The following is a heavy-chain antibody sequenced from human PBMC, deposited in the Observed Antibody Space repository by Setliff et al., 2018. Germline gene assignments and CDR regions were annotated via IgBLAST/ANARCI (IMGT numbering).Heavy chain of an antibody. J-gene: IGHJ4*02. D-gene: IGHD3-10*01. V-gene: IGHV1-69*13. Sequence: GASVKVSCKASGGTFNTYGLSWVRQAPGQGLEWMGGIIPIIGEPNYAQKFQGRVTITADESTSTAYMELRSLKSEDTAVYYCAREALQRAGLYFFDIWGQGMLVTVPQ. CDR2: IIPIIGEP. CDR1: GGTFNTYG. CDR3: AREALQRAGLYFFDI.